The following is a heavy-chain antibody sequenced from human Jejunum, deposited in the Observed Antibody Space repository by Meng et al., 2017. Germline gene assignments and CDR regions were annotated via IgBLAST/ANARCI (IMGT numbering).Heavy chain of an antibody. J-gene: IGHJ4*02. CDR1: VASISTVIYY. D-gene: IGHD4-17*01. CDR2: IYDSGTT. CDR3: ATIDYGEVFFVY. Sequence: QVQRQETGPGLVMPPETLSLTCSVSVASISTVIYYWSWIRQHPGKGLEWIGYIYDSGTTSYNPSLKSPVTISMDTSKNQFSLRLGSVTAADTAVYYCATIDYGEVFFVYWGQGTLVTVSS. V-gene: IGHV4-31*01.